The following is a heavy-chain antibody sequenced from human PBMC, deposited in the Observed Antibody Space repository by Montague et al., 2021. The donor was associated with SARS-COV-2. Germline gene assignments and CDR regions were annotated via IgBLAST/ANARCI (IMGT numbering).Heavy chain of an antibody. D-gene: IGHD1-26*01. Sequence: SVKVSCKVSGYTLTDLSMHWVRQAPGKGLEWMGGFDPEDGETIYAQKFQGRVTMTEDTSTDTAYMELSSLRSEDTAVYYCATDMGMTLSGSYWGGMDVWGQGTTVTVSS. CDR2: FDPEDGET. CDR1: GYTLTDLS. J-gene: IGHJ6*02. V-gene: IGHV1-24*01. CDR3: ATDMGMTLSGSYWGGMDV.